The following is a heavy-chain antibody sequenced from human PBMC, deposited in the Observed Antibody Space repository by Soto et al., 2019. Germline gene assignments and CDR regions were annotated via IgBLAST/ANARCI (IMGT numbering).Heavy chain of an antibody. Sequence: SETLSLTCTVSGGSISSYYWSWIRQPPGKGLEWIGYIHYTGSTNSNPSLKSRVTISVDMSRNQFSLKLSSVTAADTAVYYCARGPNYDFRSGYFRGRGQGTLVTVSS. CDR1: GGSISSYY. V-gene: IGHV4-59*01. CDR2: IHYTGST. J-gene: IGHJ4*02. CDR3: ARGPNYDFRSGYFRG. D-gene: IGHD3-3*01.